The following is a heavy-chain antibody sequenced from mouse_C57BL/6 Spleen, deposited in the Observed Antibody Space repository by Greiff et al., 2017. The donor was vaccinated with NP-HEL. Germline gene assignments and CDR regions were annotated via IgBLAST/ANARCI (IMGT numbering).Heavy chain of an antibody. CDR1: GYTFTSYW. D-gene: IGHD4-1*01. J-gene: IGHJ4*01. Sequence: QVQLQQPGAELVRPGSSVKLSCKASGYTFTSYWMDWVKQRPGQGLEWIGNIYPSDSETHYNQKFKDKATLTVDTSSSTAYMQLSSLTSEDSAVYFCARSTPNWEYYAMDYWGQGTSVTVSS. CDR3: ARSTPNWEYYAMDY. CDR2: IYPSDSET. V-gene: IGHV1-61*01.